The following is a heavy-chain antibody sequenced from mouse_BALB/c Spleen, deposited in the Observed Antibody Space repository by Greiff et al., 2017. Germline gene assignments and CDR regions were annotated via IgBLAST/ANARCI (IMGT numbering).Heavy chain of an antibody. CDR2: ISSGSSTI. CDR3: ARGGYEPSFAY. Sequence: EVHLVESGGGLVQPGGSRKLSCAASGFTFSSFGMHWVRQAPEKGLEWVAYISSGSSTIYYADTVKGRFTISRDNPKNTLFLQMTSLRSEDTAMYYCARGGYEPSFAYWGQGTLVTVSA. J-gene: IGHJ3*01. CDR1: GFTFSSFG. D-gene: IGHD2-2*01. V-gene: IGHV5-17*02.